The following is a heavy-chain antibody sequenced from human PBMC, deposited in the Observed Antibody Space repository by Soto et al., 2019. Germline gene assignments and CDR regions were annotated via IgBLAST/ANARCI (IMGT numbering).Heavy chain of an antibody. CDR1: GGTFSSYA. D-gene: IGHD2-15*01. Sequence: SVKVSCKASGGTFSSYAISWVRQAPGQGLEWMGGIIPIFGTANYAQKFQGRVTITADESTSTAYMELSSLRSEDTAVYYCARDATGILYDPTPFHAFDIWGQGTMVTVSS. J-gene: IGHJ3*02. CDR2: IIPIFGTA. V-gene: IGHV1-69*13. CDR3: ARDATGILYDPTPFHAFDI.